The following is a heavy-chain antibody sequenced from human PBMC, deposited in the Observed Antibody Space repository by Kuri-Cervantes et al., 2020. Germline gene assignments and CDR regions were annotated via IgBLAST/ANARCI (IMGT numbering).Heavy chain of an antibody. V-gene: IGHV4-59*11. J-gene: IGHJ6*03. Sequence: SETLSLTCTVSGDSMNVHFWGWVRQPPGKGLEWIGYIYSSGSTTYNPSLKSRVTISMDTSKNQFSLNLTSVTAADTAMYYCARNNDYYYHMDIWGKGTTVTVSS. CDR2: IYSSGST. CDR1: GDSMNVHF. CDR3: ARNNDYYYHMDI. D-gene: IGHD1/OR15-1a*01.